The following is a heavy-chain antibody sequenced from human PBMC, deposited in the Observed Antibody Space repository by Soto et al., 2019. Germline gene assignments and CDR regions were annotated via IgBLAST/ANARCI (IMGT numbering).Heavy chain of an antibody. D-gene: IGHD2-15*01. J-gene: IGHJ6*02. V-gene: IGHV6-1*01. Sequence: SPTLALPCGISGDSVSSSRVAWNWARQPPTRGLEWLGRTYYRSRRHSDFAVSVRGRVVIVADTSKDQLSLPLNPVTPEDTAVYFCSTSEEDSHFFYYGLEVWGQGTTVTVS. CDR3: STSEEDSHFFYYGLEV. CDR2: TYYRSRRHS. CDR1: GDSVSSSRVA.